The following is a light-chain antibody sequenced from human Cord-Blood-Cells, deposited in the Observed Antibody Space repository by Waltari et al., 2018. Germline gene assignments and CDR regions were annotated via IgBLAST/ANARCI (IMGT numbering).Light chain of an antibody. CDR1: QSISSY. J-gene: IGKJ2*02. CDR3: QQSYSTPRT. Sequence: DIQMHQSPSSLSASVGDRVTITCRASQSISSYLNRYQQKPGKAPKLLIYAASSLQSGVPSRFSGSGSGTDFTLTISSLQPEDFATYYCQQSYSTPRTFGQGTKLEIK. CDR2: AAS. V-gene: IGKV1-39*01.